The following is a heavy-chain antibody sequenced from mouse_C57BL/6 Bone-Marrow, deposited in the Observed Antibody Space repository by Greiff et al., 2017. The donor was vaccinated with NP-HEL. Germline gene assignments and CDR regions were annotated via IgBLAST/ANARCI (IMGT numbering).Heavy chain of an antibody. V-gene: IGHV1-59*01. J-gene: IGHJ3*01. CDR2: IDPSDSYT. CDR1: GYTFTSYW. Sequence: QVQLQQPGAELVRPGTSVKLSCKASGYTFTSYWMHWVKQRPGQGLEWIGVIDPSDSYTNYNQKFKGKATLTVDTSSSTAYMQLSSLTSADSAVYYCARVSTMVMWFAYWGQGTLVTVSA. CDR3: ARVSTMVMWFAY. D-gene: IGHD2-2*01.